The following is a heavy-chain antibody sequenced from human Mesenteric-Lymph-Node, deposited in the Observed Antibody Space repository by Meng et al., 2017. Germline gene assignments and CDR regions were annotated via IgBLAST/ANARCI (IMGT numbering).Heavy chain of an antibody. V-gene: IGHV3-69-1*01. CDR3: AKSYYYGSGSYYAFDY. D-gene: IGHD3-10*01. Sequence: GESLKISCAASGFTFSDYYMNWVRQAPGKGLEWVSSISSSSTIYYADSVKGRFTISRDNSKNTLYLQMNSLRAEDTAVYYCAKSYYYGSGSYYAFDYWGQGTLVTVSS. J-gene: IGHJ4*02. CDR2: ISSSSTI. CDR1: GFTFSDYY.